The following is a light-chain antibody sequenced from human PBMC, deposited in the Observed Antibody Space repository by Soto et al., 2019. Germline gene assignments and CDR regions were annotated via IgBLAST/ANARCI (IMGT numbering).Light chain of an antibody. Sequence: QSVLTQPPSGSAAPGQKVTISCSGSSYNIGGNYVSWYVQLPGTAPKFLIYGNNKRPSGIPDRFSGSKSGTSATLGITGLQTEDEADYYCAIWDSSLGSVVLGRGTK. CDR1: SYNIGGNY. V-gene: IGLV1-51*01. CDR2: GNN. J-gene: IGLJ3*02. CDR3: AIWDSSLGSVV.